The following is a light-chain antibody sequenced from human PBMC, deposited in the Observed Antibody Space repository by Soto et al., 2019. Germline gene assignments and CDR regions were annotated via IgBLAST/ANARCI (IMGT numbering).Light chain of an antibody. J-gene: IGKJ2*01. CDR1: QSLSYW. V-gene: IGKV1-5*03. CDR2: KAS. CDR3: QPYDRFPYT. Sequence: DIQMTQSPSTLSASVGDTVTITCRASQSLSYWLAWYQQKQWQAPKLLIHKASTLESGVPSRFSGSGSGTEFTLNISSQQRADFATFYCQPYDRFPYTVGQGTKLEI.